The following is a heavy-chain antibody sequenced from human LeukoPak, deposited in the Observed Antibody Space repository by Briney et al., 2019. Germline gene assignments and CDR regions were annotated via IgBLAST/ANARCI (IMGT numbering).Heavy chain of an antibody. V-gene: IGHV3-23*01. CDR3: AKGQWVDF. CDR2: ISGSGGST. CDR1: GFTFNNYA. D-gene: IGHD6-19*01. Sequence: GGSLRLSCVASGFTFNNYAMNWVRQAPGKGLEWVSAISGSGGSTYYADSVKGRFTISRDNSKNTLFLQMNSLRDEDTAIYYCAKGQWVDFWGQGTLVTVSS. J-gene: IGHJ4*02.